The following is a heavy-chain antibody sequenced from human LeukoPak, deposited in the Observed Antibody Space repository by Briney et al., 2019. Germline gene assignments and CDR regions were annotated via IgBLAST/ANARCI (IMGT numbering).Heavy chain of an antibody. V-gene: IGHV3-30*18. D-gene: IGHD3-10*01. CDR3: AKDAMIRGVIRGVDS. Sequence: GGSLRLSCVASGFTFHDYGMHWVRHPPGKGLEWVAVVAYDGNSKFYADSVKGRFTTPRDNSRNTLYLQVDSLRAEDTAVYYCAKDAMIRGVIRGVDSWGQGTLVTVSS. CDR2: VAYDGNSK. CDR1: GFTFHDYG. J-gene: IGHJ4*02.